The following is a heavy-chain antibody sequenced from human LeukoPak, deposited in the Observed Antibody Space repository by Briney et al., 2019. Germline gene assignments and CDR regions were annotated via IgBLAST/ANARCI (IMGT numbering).Heavy chain of an antibody. Sequence: ETLSLTCTVSGGPIRTYQWSWIRQPPGKGLEWVSAISGSGGSTYYADSVRGRFTISRDNSKNTLYLQMNSLRAEDTAVYYCAKASTGYYDTLTGFPVDYWGQGTLVTVSS. CDR3: AKASTGYYDTLTGFPVDY. J-gene: IGHJ4*02. CDR2: ISGSGGST. D-gene: IGHD3-9*01. V-gene: IGHV3-23*01. CDR1: GGPIRTYQ.